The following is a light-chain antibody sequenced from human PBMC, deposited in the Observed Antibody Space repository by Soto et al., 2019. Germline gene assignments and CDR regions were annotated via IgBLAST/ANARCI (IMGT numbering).Light chain of an antibody. J-gene: IGKJ1*01. CDR3: QQYDSSPRT. CDR2: GAS. Sequence: DIVLTQSPGTLSLSPGERATLSCRASQSVSTRSLAWYQQKPGQAPRLLISGASSRAADIPERFSGSGSGTDFTLTINRLEPEDFAVYYCQQYDSSPRTFGQGTKVE. CDR1: QSVSTRS. V-gene: IGKV3-20*01.